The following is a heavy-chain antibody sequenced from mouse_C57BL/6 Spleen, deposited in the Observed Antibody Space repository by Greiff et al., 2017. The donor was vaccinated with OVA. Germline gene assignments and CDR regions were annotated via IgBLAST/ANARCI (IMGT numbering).Heavy chain of an antibody. CDR1: GYAFTNYL. Sequence: QVQLQQSGAELVRPGTSVKVSCKASGYAFTNYLIEWVKQRPGQGLEWIGVINPGSGGTNYNEKFKGKATLTADKSSSTAYMQLSSLTSEDSAVYFCARCPYYGSSPYYFDYWGQGTTLTVSS. CDR2: INPGSGGT. D-gene: IGHD1-1*01. J-gene: IGHJ2*01. CDR3: ARCPYYGSSPYYFDY. V-gene: IGHV1-54*01.